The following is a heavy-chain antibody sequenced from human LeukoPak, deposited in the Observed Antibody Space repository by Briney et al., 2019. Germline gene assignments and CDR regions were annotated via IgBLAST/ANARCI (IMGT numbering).Heavy chain of an antibody. J-gene: IGHJ4*02. Sequence: ASVKVSCKASGYTFTGYYMHWVRQAPGQGLEWMGWINPNSGGTNYAQKFQGRVTMTRDTSISTAYMELSRLRSDDTAVYYCASNVWFGELFKEDFGYWGQGTLVTVSS. V-gene: IGHV1-2*02. CDR2: INPNSGGT. CDR3: ASNVWFGELFKEDFGY. D-gene: IGHD3-10*01. CDR1: GYTFTGYY.